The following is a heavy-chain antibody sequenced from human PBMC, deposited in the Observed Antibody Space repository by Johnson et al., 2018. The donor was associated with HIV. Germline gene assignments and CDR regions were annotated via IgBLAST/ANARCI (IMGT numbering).Heavy chain of an antibody. D-gene: IGHD3-22*01. Sequence: QMLLVESGGGLVKPGGSLRLSCAASGFTFSDYYMSWIRQTPGKGLEWVSFLRSSWTTVYNADSVKGRFSISRDNAKQSLYLQMNSLRAEDTAVYYCARDRGYWDAFDIWGQGTMVTVSS. V-gene: IGHV3-11*04. CDR3: ARDRGYWDAFDI. CDR1: GFTFSDYY. J-gene: IGHJ3*02. CDR2: LRSSWTTV.